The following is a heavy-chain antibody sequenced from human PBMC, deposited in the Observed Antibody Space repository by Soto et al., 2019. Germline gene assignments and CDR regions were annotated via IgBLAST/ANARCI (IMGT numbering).Heavy chain of an antibody. J-gene: IGHJ6*02. V-gene: IGHV4-61*01. CDR2: VYYSGST. D-gene: IGHD1-26*01. Sequence: SETLSLTCTVSGASVSSSNHYWSWVRQPPGKGLEWIGYVYYSGSTNSNPSLKSRVTLSLDTSRSQFSLKLNSVTAADTAVYYCVHLSGSLYHYYGLDVWGQGTTVTVSS. CDR3: VHLSGSLYHYYGLDV. CDR1: GASVSSSNHY.